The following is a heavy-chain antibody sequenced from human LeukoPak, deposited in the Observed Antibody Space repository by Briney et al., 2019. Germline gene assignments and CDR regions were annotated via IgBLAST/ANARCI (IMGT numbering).Heavy chain of an antibody. D-gene: IGHD2-2*02. CDR2: ISSSSSYI. CDR1: GFTFSSYS. CDR3: ARAKAEYQLLYASYFDY. J-gene: IGHJ4*02. Sequence: GGSPRLSCAASGFTFSSYSMNWVRQAPGKGLEWVSSISSSSSYIYYADSVKGRFTISRDNAKNSLYLQMNSLRAEDTAVYYCARAKAEYQLLYASYFDYWGQGTLVTVSS. V-gene: IGHV3-21*01.